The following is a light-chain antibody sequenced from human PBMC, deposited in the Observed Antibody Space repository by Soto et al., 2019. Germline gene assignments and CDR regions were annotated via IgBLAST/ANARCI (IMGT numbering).Light chain of an antibody. CDR3: QRRSNWPPLFS. J-gene: IGKJ3*01. Sequence: EIVLTQSPATLSLSPGERATLSCRASQRVSSYLAWYQQKPGQAPRLLIYDASNRATGIPARFSGSGSGTDVTLTISSLDPEDFAVYYCQRRSNWPPLFSCGPGTKVDIK. CDR1: QRVSSY. V-gene: IGKV3-11*01. CDR2: DAS.